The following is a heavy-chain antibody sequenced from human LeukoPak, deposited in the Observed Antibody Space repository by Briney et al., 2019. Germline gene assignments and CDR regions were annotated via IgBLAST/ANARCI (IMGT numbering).Heavy chain of an antibody. J-gene: IGHJ4*02. CDR2: IYHSGST. V-gene: IGHV4-4*02. CDR1: GGSISSSNW. CDR3: ARVVRYYDSSGYQNYFDY. D-gene: IGHD3-22*01. Sequence: PSGTLSLTCAVSGGSISSSNWWSWVHQPPGKGLEWIGEIYHSGSTNYNPSLKSRVTISVDKSKNQFSLKLSSVTAADTAVYYCARVVRYYDSSGYQNYFDYWGQGTLVTVSS.